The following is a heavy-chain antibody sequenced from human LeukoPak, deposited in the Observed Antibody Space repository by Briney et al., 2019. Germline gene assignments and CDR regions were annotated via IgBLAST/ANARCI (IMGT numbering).Heavy chain of an antibody. J-gene: IGHJ4*02. V-gene: IGHV3-23*01. CDR1: GFTFSTYT. CDR3: AKDFGRNLGGPGY. D-gene: IGHD3-10*01. Sequence: PGGSLRLSCAASGFTFSTYTMAWVRQAPGGGLEWVSGIGGDGYSTYYADSVKGRFAISRDNSKSTLYLQMNSLRAEDTAVYYCAKDFGRNLGGPGYWGRGTRVTVSS. CDR2: IGGDGYST.